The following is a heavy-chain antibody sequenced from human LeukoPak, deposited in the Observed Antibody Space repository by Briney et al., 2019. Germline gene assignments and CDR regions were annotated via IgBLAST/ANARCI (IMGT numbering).Heavy chain of an antibody. D-gene: IGHD4-23*01. J-gene: IGHJ3*02. CDR1: GGSISSYY. Sequence: SETLSLTCTVSGGSISSYYWSWIRQPPGKGLEWIGYIYYSGSTNYNPSLKSRVTISVDTSSNQSSLKLTSVTAADTAVYYCARVLRGGNSGYAFDIWGQGTMVTVSS. V-gene: IGHV4-59*01. CDR3: ARVLRGGNSGYAFDI. CDR2: IYYSGST.